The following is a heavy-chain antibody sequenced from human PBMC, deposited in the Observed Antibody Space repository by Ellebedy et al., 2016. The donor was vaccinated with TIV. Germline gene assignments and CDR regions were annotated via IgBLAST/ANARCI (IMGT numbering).Heavy chain of an antibody. CDR3: AKSFTANWFDP. J-gene: IGHJ5*02. Sequence: PGGSLRLSCAASGITFSSYSMNWVRQAPGRGLEWVSYISSSSNTIYYTDSVKGRFTISRDNAKNSLYLQMNSLRAEDTAVYYCAKSFTANWFDPWGQGTLVTVSS. V-gene: IGHV3-48*01. CDR1: GITFSSYS. CDR2: ISSSSNTI.